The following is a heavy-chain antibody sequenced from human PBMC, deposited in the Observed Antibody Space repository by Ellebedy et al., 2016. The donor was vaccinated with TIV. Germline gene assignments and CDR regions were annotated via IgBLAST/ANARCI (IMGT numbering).Heavy chain of an antibody. CDR3: ARDAAGNGGKLDY. CDR2: IDPAGSET. D-gene: IGHD4-23*01. J-gene: IGHJ4*02. Sequence: GESLKISCADSDFTFSFYWMSWVRQAPGKGLEWVANIDPAGSETNYVDSVKGRFTISRDSSKNTLYLQMNSLRAEDTAVYYCARDAAGNGGKLDYWGQGALVTVSS. CDR1: DFTFSFYW. V-gene: IGHV3-7*03.